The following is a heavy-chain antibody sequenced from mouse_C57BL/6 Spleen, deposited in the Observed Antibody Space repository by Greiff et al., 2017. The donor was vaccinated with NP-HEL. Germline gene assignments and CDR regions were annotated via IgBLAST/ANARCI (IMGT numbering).Heavy chain of an antibody. V-gene: IGHV1-82*01. D-gene: IGHD2-4*01. CDR2: IYPGDGDT. J-gene: IGHJ3*01. CDR1: GYAFSSSW. CDR3: ARWVYYDYPFAY. Sequence: VQLVESGPELVKPGASVKISCKASGYAFSSSWMNWVKQRPGKGLEWIGRIYPGDGDTNYNGKFKGKATLTADKSSSTAYMQLSSLTSEDSAVYFCARWVYYDYPFAYWGQGTLVTVSA.